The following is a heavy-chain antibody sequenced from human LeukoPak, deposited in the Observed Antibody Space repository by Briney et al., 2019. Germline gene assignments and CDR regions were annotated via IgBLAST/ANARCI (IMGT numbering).Heavy chain of an antibody. J-gene: IGHJ5*02. CDR3: ATASSGLIQYNWLDP. CDR1: GYTLTELS. Sequence: GASVKVSCKVSGYTLTELSMHWVRQAPGKGLEWMGGFDPEDGETIYAQKFQGRVTMTEDTSTDTAYMELSSLRSEDTAVYYCATASSGLIQYNWLDPWGQGTLVTVSS. CDR2: FDPEDGET. D-gene: IGHD6-25*01. V-gene: IGHV1-24*01.